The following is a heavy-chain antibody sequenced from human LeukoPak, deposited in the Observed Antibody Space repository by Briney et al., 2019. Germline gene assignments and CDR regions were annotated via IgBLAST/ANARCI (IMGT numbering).Heavy chain of an antibody. Sequence: ASVKVSCKASGYTFTSYYMHWVRQAPGQGLEWMGIINPSGGSTSYAQKFQGRVTMTRDTSTTTVYMELSSLRSEDTAVYYCARARYKAPVADAYFDYWGQGTLVTVSS. D-gene: IGHD1-14*01. CDR3: ARARYKAPVADAYFDY. J-gene: IGHJ4*02. CDR1: GYTFTSYY. V-gene: IGHV1-46*01. CDR2: INPSGGST.